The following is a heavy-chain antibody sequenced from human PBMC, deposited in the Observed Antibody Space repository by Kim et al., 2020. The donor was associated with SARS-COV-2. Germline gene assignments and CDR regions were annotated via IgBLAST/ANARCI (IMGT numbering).Heavy chain of an antibody. CDR3: ARVLTSGWSYFDY. J-gene: IGHJ4*02. D-gene: IGHD6-19*01. V-gene: IGHV3-21*04. Sequence: YAEAWKGRLTSPRDNARSSLYLQMNSLRAEDTAVYYCARVLTSGWSYFDYWGQGTLVTVSS.